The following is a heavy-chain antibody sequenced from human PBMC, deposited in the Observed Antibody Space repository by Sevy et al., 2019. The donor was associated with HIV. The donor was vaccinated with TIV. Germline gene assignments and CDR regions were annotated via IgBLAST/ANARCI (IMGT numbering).Heavy chain of an antibody. V-gene: IGHV3-48*04. CDR3: ARDLPPSATTVAHFDH. J-gene: IGHJ4*02. CDR2: ISNSGTTI. CDR1: GITFNNAW. D-gene: IGHD4-17*01. Sequence: GGSLRLSCAASGITFNNAWMTWVRQAPGKGLEWVSYISNSGTTISYSDSVRGRFTISRDNARNSLYLQMNSLRGEDTAVYYCARDLPPSATTVAHFDHWGQGTLVTVSS.